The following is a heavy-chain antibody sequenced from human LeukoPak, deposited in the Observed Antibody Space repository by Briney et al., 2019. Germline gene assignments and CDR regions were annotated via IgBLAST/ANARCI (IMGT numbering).Heavy chain of an antibody. CDR2: IYYSGST. Sequence: PSETLSLTCTVSGGSISSSSYYWGWIRQPPGKGLEWIGSIYYSGSTYYNPSLKSRVTISVDTSKNQSSLKLSSVTAADTAVYYCARHPSYYYGSGSYWFWGQGTLVTVSS. CDR1: GGSISSSSYY. V-gene: IGHV4-39*01. D-gene: IGHD3-10*01. J-gene: IGHJ4*02. CDR3: ARHPSYYYGSGSYWF.